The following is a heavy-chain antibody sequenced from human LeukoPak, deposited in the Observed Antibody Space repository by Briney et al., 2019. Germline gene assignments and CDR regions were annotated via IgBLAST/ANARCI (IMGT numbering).Heavy chain of an antibody. CDR1: GFTFSDYY. J-gene: IGHJ6*03. V-gene: IGHV3-11*01. D-gene: IGHD6-13*01. CDR2: ISSRGDSV. CDR3: AKGGIHRGYYYYYMDV. Sequence: GGSLRLSCVVTGFTFSDYYMSWIRQAPGKGLECVSYISSRGDSVHYADSVKGRFTISRDNAKNSLYLQMNSLRAEDTALYYCAKGGIHRGYYYYYMDVWGKGTTVTISS.